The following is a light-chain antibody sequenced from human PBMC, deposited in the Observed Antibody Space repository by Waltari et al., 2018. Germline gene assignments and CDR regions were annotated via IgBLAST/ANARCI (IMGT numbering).Light chain of an antibody. J-gene: IGKJ1*01. CDR1: QSVSSN. V-gene: IGKV3-15*01. Sequence: EIVMTQSPVTLSVSPGERATLSCRASQSVSSNLAWYQQKLGQAPRLLIYGASTRATGIPARFSGSGSGTEFSLTISSLQSEDFAVYYRQQYNNWPPWTFGQGTKVEIK. CDR2: GAS. CDR3: QQYNNWPPWT.